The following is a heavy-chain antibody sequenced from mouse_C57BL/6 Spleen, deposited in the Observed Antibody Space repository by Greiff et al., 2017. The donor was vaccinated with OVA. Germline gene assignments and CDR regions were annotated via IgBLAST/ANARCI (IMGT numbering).Heavy chain of an antibody. J-gene: IGHJ2*01. CDR3: ASGGGYFDY. CDR1: GFTFSSYG. V-gene: IGHV5-6*02. Sequence: DVMLVESGGDLVKPGGSLKLSCAASGFTFSSYGMSWVRQTPDKRLEWVATISSGGSYTYYPDSVKGRFTISRDNAKNTLYLQMSSLKSEDTAMYYCASGGGYFDYWGQGTTLTVSS. CDR2: ISSGGSYT.